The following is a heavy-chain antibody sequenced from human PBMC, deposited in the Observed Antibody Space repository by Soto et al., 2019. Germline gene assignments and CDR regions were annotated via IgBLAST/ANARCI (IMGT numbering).Heavy chain of an antibody. Sequence: GGSLRLSCAASGFTFSSYAMSWVRQAPGKGLEWVSAISGSGGSTYYADSVKGRFTISRDNSKNTLYLQMNSLRAEDTAVYYCAKPILGVTMVRGGPGTNYYYYGMDVWGQGTKVTVSS. J-gene: IGHJ6*02. CDR1: GFTFSSYA. CDR3: AKPILGVTMVRGGPGTNYYYYGMDV. V-gene: IGHV3-23*01. CDR2: ISGSGGST. D-gene: IGHD3-10*01.